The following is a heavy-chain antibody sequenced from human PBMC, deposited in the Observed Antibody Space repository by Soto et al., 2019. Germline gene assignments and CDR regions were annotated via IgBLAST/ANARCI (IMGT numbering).Heavy chain of an antibody. Sequence: ASVKVSCKASGYTFTSYYMHWVRQAPGQGLEWMGIINPSGGSTSYAQKFQGRVTMTRDTSTSTVYMELSSLRSEDTAVYYCAKGTSSILNSIVVVTAAPEYDYWGQGTLVTVSS. V-gene: IGHV1-46*03. J-gene: IGHJ4*02. D-gene: IGHD2-2*01. CDR1: GYTFTSYY. CDR2: INPSGGST. CDR3: AKGTSSILNSIVVVTAAPEYDY.